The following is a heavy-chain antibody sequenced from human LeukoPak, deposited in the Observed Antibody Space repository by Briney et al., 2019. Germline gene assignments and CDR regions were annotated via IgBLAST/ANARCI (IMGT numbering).Heavy chain of an antibody. J-gene: IGHJ4*02. CDR2: IYYSGST. D-gene: IGHD3-3*01. V-gene: IGHV4-39*01. Sequence: PSETLSLTCTVFGGSISSSSYYWGWIRQPPGKGLEWIGSIYYSGSTYYNPSLKSRVTISVDTSKNQFSLKLSSVTAADTAVYYCARGVDSDFWSGYYIDYWGQGTLVTVSS. CDR1: GGSISSSSYY. CDR3: ARGVDSDFWSGYYIDY.